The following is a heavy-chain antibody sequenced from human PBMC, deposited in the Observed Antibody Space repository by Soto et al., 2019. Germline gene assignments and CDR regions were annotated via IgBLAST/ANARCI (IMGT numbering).Heavy chain of an antibody. J-gene: IGHJ4*02. CDR2: MDPNSGNT. Sequence: QVQLVQSGAEVKKPGASVKVSCKASGYTFTSSDINWVRQATGQGLEWMGWMDPNSGNTGYAQKFEGRVTMTRDTSISTAYMDLSSLRPEDTAVYYCPRGPPETSEVWGQGTLVTVSS. CDR3: PRGPPETSEV. V-gene: IGHV1-8*01. CDR1: GYTFTSSD. D-gene: IGHD3-10*01.